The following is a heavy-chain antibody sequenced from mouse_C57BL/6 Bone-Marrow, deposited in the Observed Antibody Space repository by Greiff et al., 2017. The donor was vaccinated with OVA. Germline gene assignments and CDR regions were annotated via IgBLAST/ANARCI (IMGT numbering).Heavy chain of an antibody. J-gene: IGHJ1*03. V-gene: IGHV1-18*01. D-gene: IGHD1-1*01. CDR1: GYTFTDYN. Sequence: EVQLQQSGPELVKPGASVKIPCKASGYTFTDYNMDWVKQSHGKSLEWIGDINPNNGGTIYNQKFKGKATLTVDKSSSTAYMQLRSLTSEDTAVYYCARAPGSSSYWYFDVWGTGTTVTVSS. CDR2: INPNNGGT. CDR3: ARAPGSSSYWYFDV.